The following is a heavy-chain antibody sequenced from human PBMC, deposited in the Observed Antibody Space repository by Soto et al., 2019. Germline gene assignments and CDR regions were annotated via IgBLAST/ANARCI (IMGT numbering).Heavy chain of an antibody. Sequence: AGGSLRLSCAASGFTFDDYAMHWVRQAPGKGLEWVSGISWNSGSIGYADSVKGRFTISRDNAKNSLYLQMNSLRAEDTALYYCAKDTVRGVIFYYFDYWGQGTLVTVSS. CDR1: GFTFDDYA. D-gene: IGHD3-10*01. J-gene: IGHJ4*02. V-gene: IGHV3-9*01. CDR2: ISWNSGSI. CDR3: AKDTVRGVIFYYFDY.